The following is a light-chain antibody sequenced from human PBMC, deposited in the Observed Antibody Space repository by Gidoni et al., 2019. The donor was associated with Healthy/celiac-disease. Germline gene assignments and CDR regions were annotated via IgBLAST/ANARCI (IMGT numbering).Light chain of an antibody. CDR1: SSNIGNSA. V-gene: IGLV1-36*01. Sequence: QSVLTQPPPFPDARRHRRTISCSGSSSNIGNSAVNWYQQVPGQATKLLIYYDGQLPAGFSDRFSGAKSGTSASLAISGLQSEDEADDYCAAWDDSLNGGVFGGGTKLNVL. J-gene: IGLJ3*02. CDR2: YDG. CDR3: AAWDDSLNGGV.